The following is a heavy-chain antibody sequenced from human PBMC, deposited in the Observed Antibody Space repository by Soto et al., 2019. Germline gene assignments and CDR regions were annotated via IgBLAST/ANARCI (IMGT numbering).Heavy chain of an antibody. J-gene: IGHJ4*02. CDR1: GGSFSGYY. Sequence: QVQLQQWGAGLLKPSETLSLTCAVYGGSFSGYYWSWIRQPPGKGLEWIGEINHSGSTNYNPSLKCRVTISVDTSKNQFSLKLSSVTAADTAVYYCARGNVDRVATVFDYWGQGTLVTVSS. D-gene: IGHD5-12*01. CDR2: INHSGST. CDR3: ARGNVDRVATVFDY. V-gene: IGHV4-34*01.